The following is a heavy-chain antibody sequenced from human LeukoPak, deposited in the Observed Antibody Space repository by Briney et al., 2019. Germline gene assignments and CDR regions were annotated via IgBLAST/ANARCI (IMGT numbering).Heavy chain of an antibody. CDR3: ARGELRYFDWLP. J-gene: IGHJ4*02. CDR2: IQHSGAT. Sequence: SQTLSLTCTIFGGSFSSYSWTRIRHPPGEGLEWIGEIQHSGATNYNPSLKSRVTISVDTSKNQFSLKLSSVTAADTAVYYCARGELRYFDWLPWGQGTLVTVSS. D-gene: IGHD3-9*01. V-gene: IGHV4-34*01. CDR1: GGSFSSYS.